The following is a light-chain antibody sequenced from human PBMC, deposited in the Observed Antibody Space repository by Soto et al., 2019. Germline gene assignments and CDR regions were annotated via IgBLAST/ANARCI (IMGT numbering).Light chain of an antibody. Sequence: DIQMTQSPSTLSASVGDRVTITCRASQSISSWLAWYQQKLGRAPRLLIYDASSLESGVPSRFSGSGSGTEFTLTISSLQPDDFATYYCQQYDGFSMFGQGTKVDI. CDR1: QSISSW. CDR2: DAS. V-gene: IGKV1-5*01. J-gene: IGKJ1*01. CDR3: QQYDGFSM.